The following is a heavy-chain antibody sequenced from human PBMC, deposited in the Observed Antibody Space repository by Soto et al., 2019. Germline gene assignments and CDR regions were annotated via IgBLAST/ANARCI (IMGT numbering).Heavy chain of an antibody. V-gene: IGHV1-18*01. Sequence: GASVKVSCKASGYTFTSYGISWVRQAPGQGLEWMGWISAYNGNTNYAQKVQGRVTMTADTSTSTAHMELRSLRSDDTAVYYCASKLPLAARPMALWGQAPLVTVS. J-gene: IGHJ4*02. D-gene: IGHD6-6*01. CDR1: GYTFTSYG. CDR2: ISAYNGNT. CDR3: ASKLPLAARPMAL.